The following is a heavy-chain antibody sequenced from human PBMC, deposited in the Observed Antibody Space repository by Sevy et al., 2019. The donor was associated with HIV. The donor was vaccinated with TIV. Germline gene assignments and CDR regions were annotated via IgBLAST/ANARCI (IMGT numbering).Heavy chain of an antibody. V-gene: IGHV3-23*01. CDR3: AKDKGTTGTADYFEY. Sequence: GGSLRLSCAASGFTFSSYSMSWVRQAPGKGLEWVSVISGGGERTYYADSVKGRFTISRDKSKNALYLQMNSLRAEDTAIYYCAKDKGTTGTADYFEYWGQGTLVTVSS. CDR2: ISGGGERT. D-gene: IGHD1-1*01. J-gene: IGHJ4*02. CDR1: GFTFSSYS.